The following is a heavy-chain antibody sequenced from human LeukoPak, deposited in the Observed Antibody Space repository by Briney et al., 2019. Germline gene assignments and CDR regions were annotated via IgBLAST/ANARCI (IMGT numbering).Heavy chain of an antibody. J-gene: IGHJ6*02. CDR3: ARDVRTMVRGVGYYYYGMDV. CDR2: INPNSGGT. D-gene: IGHD3-10*01. V-gene: IGHV1-2*02. CDR1: GYTFTGYY. Sequence: GASVTVSCKASGYTFTGYYMYWVRQTPGQGLEWVGWINPNSGGTNYAQKLQGRVTMTTDTSTSTAYMELRSLRSDDTAVYYCARDVRTMVRGVGYYYYGMDVWGQGTTVTVSS.